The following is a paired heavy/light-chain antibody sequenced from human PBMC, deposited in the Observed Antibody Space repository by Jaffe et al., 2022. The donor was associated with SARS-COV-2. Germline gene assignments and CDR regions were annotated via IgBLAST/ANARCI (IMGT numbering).Heavy chain of an antibody. D-gene: IGHD3-10*01. J-gene: IGHJ6*02. CDR3: ARDQTRGCGSGRGGRCYYYGMDV. V-gene: IGHV4-31*03. CDR2: IYYSGST. CDR1: GGSISSGGYY. Sequence: QVQLQESGPGLVKPSQTLSLTCTVSGGSISSGGYYWSWIRQHPGKGLEWIGYIYYSGSTYYNPSLKSRVTISVDTSKNQFSLKLSSVTAADTAVYYCARDQTRGCGSGRGGRCYYYGMDVWGQGTTVTVSS.
Light chain of an antibody. Sequence: EIVMTQSPATLSVSPGERATLSCRASQSVSSNLAWYQQKPGQAPRLLIYGASTRATGIPARFSGSGSGTEFTLTISSLQSEDFAVYYCQQYNNWPGYTFGQGTKLEIK. J-gene: IGKJ2*01. V-gene: IGKV3-15*01. CDR3: QQYNNWPGYT. CDR2: GAS. CDR1: QSVSSN.